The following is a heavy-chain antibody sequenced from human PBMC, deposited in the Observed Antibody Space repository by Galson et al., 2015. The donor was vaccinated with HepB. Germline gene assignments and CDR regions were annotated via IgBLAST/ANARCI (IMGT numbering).Heavy chain of an antibody. V-gene: IGHV3-21*05. Sequence: SPRLSSAASGYTFNSASMNCTRRAPGNELVSISGLSKDSKYMYYADSRKGRFTISRDNAKNSLYRQIDSLGAEDTAIYYCARDSSAWSRDCWGQRTLVTVSS. CDR3: ARDSSAWSRDC. CDR2: LSKDSKYM. D-gene: IGHD6-19*01. J-gene: IGHJ4*02. CDR1: GYTFNSAS.